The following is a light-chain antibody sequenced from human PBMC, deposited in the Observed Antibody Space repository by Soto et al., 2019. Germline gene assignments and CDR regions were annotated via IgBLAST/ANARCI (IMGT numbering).Light chain of an antibody. Sequence: DIHMTQSPATLSASVGDRVTITCRASQSISTWLAWYQQKPGKAPKLLIYWASSLESGVPSRFSGSGSGTEVTLTISSLQPDDFATYYCQHYTTYSGTFCPGTKVDV. CDR1: QSISTW. V-gene: IGKV1-5*03. CDR3: QHYTTYSGT. CDR2: WAS. J-gene: IGKJ3*01.